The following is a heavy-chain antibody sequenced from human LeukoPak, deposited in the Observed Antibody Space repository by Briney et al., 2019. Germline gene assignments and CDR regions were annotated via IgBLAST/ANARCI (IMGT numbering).Heavy chain of an antibody. J-gene: IGHJ5*02. CDR1: GGSISSGGYY. CDR3: AGHSSWSWFDP. CDR2: ISYSGST. D-gene: IGHD6-19*01. V-gene: IGHV4-61*08. Sequence: SETLSLTCTVSGGSISSGGYYWSWIRQPPGKGLEWIGYISYSGSTNYNPSLKSRVTILVDTSKNQFSLKLSSVTAADTAVYYCAGHSSWSWFDPWGQGTLVTVSS.